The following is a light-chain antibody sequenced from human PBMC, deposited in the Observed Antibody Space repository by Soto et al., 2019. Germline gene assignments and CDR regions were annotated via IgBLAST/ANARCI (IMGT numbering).Light chain of an antibody. CDR2: GAS. Sequence: ETVMTQSPAVLSVSPGERATLSCRASQSVDSRLAWYQQKPGQAPRLLIYGASTRATGIPARFSGSGSGTEFTLTISSLQSEDSAIYYCKQFSDSPPERTFGQGTKVEVK. V-gene: IGKV3-15*01. J-gene: IGKJ1*01. CDR1: QSVDSR. CDR3: KQFSDSPPERT.